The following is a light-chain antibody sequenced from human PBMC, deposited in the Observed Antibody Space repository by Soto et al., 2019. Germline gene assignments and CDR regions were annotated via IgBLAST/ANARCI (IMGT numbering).Light chain of an antibody. CDR1: QTVLYSTNKKNY. Sequence: DIVMTQSPDSLAVSLGERATINCKSSQTVLYSTNKKNYLAWYQQKPGQPPKLLIYWASTRESGAPDRFSGSGSGTDFTLTISSLQADDLAVYYCQQYYFTPYTFGQGTKLELK. J-gene: IGKJ2*01. V-gene: IGKV4-1*01. CDR2: WAS. CDR3: QQYYFTPYT.